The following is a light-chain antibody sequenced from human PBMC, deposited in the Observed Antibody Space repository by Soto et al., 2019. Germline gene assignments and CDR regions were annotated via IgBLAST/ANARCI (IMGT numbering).Light chain of an antibody. Sequence: EIVLTQSPATLSLSPGERATLSCRASQSVSSYLAWYQQKPGQAPRLLIYDSSNRAAGIPARFSGSGSGTDFTLTISSLEHDDFAVYYCKQRSNWPRTFGQGTKVEIK. V-gene: IGKV3-11*01. CDR2: DSS. J-gene: IGKJ1*01. CDR3: KQRSNWPRT. CDR1: QSVSSY.